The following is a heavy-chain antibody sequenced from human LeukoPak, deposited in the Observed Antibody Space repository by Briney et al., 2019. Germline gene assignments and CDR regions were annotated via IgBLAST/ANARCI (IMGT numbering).Heavy chain of an antibody. CDR1: GGSISSYY. D-gene: IGHD1-26*01. V-gene: IGHV4-59*01. CDR3: ARDVWGYYYYMDV. J-gene: IGHJ6*03. Sequence: SETLSLTCTVSGGSISSYYWSWIRQPPGKGLEWIGYIYYSGSTNYNPSLKSRVTISVDTSKNQFSLKLSSLTAADTAVYYCARDVWGYYYYMDVWGKGTTVTVSS. CDR2: IYYSGST.